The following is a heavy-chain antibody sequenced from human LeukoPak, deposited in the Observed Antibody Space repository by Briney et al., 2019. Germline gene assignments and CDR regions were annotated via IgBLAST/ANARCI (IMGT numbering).Heavy chain of an antibody. V-gene: IGHV3-7*01. CDR1: GFTFSNYW. J-gene: IGHJ4*02. Sequence: GGSLRLSCAASGFTFSNYWMSWVRQAPGKGLEWVGNIKQDGSEKYYVDSVKGRFTISRDNARNSLYLQMNSLRAEDTAVYYCARVAYSGSYPYYFDYWGQGTLVTVSS. CDR3: ARVAYSGSYPYYFDY. D-gene: IGHD1-26*01. CDR2: IKQDGSEK.